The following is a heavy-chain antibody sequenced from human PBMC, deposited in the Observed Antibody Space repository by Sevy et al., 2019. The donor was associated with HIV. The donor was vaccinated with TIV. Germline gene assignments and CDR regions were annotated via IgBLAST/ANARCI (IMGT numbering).Heavy chain of an antibody. CDR2: IRSSSSYI. J-gene: IGHJ6*02. CDR3: ARDSHIENYYYYYGMDV. Sequence: GGSLRLSCAASGFTFSSYSMNWVRQAPGKGLEWVSSIRSSSSYIYYAHSVKGRLTISRDNAKNSLYLQMNSLRAEDTAVYYCARDSHIENYYYYYGMDVWGQGTTVTVSS. V-gene: IGHV3-21*01. CDR1: GFTFSSYS.